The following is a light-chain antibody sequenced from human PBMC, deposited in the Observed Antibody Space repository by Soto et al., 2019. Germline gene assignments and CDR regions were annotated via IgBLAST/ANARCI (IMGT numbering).Light chain of an antibody. CDR2: DAS. J-gene: IGKJ2*01. CDR1: QSVSSY. V-gene: IGKV3-11*01. Sequence: EIVLTQSPATLSLSPGERATLSCRASQSVSSYLAWYQQKPGQAPRLLIYDASNRATGIPARFSGSGSGTDFTLTISRLEPEDFAVYYCQQRSNSAATFGQGTKLEIK. CDR3: QQRSNSAAT.